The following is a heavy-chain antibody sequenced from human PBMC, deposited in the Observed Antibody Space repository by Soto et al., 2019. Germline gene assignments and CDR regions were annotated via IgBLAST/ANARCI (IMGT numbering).Heavy chain of an antibody. CDR1: GFTFSSYG. Sequence: GGSLRLSCAASGFTFSSYGMHWVRQAPGKGLEWVAVISYDGSNKYYADSVKGRFTISRDNSKNTLYLQMNSLRAEDTAVYYCAKDRTTGYSSGWSFDYWGQGTLVTVSS. CDR3: AKDRTTGYSSGWSFDY. J-gene: IGHJ4*02. D-gene: IGHD6-19*01. CDR2: ISYDGSNK. V-gene: IGHV3-30*18.